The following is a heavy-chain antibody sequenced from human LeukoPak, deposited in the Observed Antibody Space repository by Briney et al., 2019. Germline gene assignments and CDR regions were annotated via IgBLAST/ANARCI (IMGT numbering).Heavy chain of an antibody. V-gene: IGHV3-7*01. CDR1: GFIFSSHW. CDR3: ARVRLGAYWCFDL. J-gene: IGHJ2*01. D-gene: IGHD3-10*01. Sequence: GGSLRLSCGASGFIFSSHWMAWVRQVPGKAPEWVANIKQDGREKYYVDSVRGQFTISRDNAKNSLFLQMDSLRDEDTAVYYCARVRLGAYWCFDLWGRGTVVTVSS. CDR2: IKQDGREK.